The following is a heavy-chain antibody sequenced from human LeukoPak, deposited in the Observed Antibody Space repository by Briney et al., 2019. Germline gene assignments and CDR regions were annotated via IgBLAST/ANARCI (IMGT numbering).Heavy chain of an antibody. D-gene: IGHD3-16*02. Sequence: SETLSLTCTVPGGSISSSSYYWGWIRQPPGKGLEWVGSITYSGTTYYNPSPKSRVTISVDTSKSQFSLKLTSVTAADTAVYYCAPAYIWGSFRTFNYWGQGTLVTVSS. CDR1: GGSISSSSYY. V-gene: IGHV4-39*01. J-gene: IGHJ4*02. CDR2: ITYSGTT. CDR3: APAYIWGSFRTFNY.